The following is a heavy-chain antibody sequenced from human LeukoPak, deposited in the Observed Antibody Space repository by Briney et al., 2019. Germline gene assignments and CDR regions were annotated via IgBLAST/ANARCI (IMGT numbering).Heavy chain of an antibody. V-gene: IGHV3-53*01. D-gene: IGHD3-22*01. Sequence: GGSLRLSCAASGFTFRSYGMSWVRQAPGKGLEWVSVIYSGGSTYYADSVKGRFTISRDNSKNTLYLQMNSLRAEDTAVYYCARGFYYDSRTLDYWGQGTLVTVSS. CDR3: ARGFYYDSRTLDY. J-gene: IGHJ4*02. CDR2: IYSGGST. CDR1: GFTFRSYG.